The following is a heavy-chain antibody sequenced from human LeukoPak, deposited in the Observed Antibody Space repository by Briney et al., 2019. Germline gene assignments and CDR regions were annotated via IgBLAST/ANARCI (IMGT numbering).Heavy chain of an antibody. D-gene: IGHD1-26*01. J-gene: IGHJ4*02. CDR3: AKADRGSYYGLGDYFDY. CDR2: ISGSGGTS. V-gene: IGHV3-23*01. CDR1: GFTFSNYG. Sequence: PGGSLRLSCATSGFTFSNYGLHWVRQAPGKGLEWVSAISGSGGTSYYADSVKGRFTISRDNSKNTLYLQINSLRAEDTALYYCAKADRGSYYGLGDYFDYWGQGTPVTVSS.